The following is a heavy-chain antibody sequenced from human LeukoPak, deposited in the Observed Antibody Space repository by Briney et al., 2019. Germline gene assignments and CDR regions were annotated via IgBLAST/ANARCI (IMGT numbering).Heavy chain of an antibody. CDR2: ITGISGAT. CDR1: GFTFSNYV. V-gene: IGHV3-23*01. CDR3: VKGSAAARPYYFDY. J-gene: IGHJ4*02. D-gene: IGHD6-6*01. Sequence: GGSLRLSCTASGFTFSNYVMSWVRQAPGKGLEWVSAITGISGATYIADSVKGRFTISRDNSKNALFLQMDLLRAEDTAVYYCVKGSAAARPYYFDYWGLGVLVTVSS.